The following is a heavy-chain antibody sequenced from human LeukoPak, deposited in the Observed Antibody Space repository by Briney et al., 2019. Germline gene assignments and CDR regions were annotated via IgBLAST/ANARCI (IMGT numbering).Heavy chain of an antibody. J-gene: IGHJ5*02. CDR3: ARDPSGSYSNWFDP. V-gene: IGHV1-2*02. CDR1: GYTFTGYY. CDR2: INPNSGGT. Sequence: ASVKVSCKASGYTFTGYYMHWVRQAPGQGLEWMGWINPNSGGTNYAQKFQGRVTMTRDTSISTAYMELSRLRSDDTAVYYRARDPSGSYSNWFDPWGQGTLVTVSS. D-gene: IGHD1-26*01.